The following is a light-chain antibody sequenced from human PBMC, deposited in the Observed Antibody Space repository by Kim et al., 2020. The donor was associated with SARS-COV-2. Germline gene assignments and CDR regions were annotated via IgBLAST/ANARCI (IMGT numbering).Light chain of an antibody. CDR2: GTS. V-gene: IGKV3-20*01. CDR3: QQYGNLPQT. J-gene: IGKJ1*01. CDR1: QSLGSYV. Sequence: PGERATLSCRASQSLGSYVLAWYQQRAGPAPRLLIFGTSTRATGIPGRFSGSGSGADFTLTISMLEPEDFAVYYCQQYGNLPQTFGQGTKVDIK.